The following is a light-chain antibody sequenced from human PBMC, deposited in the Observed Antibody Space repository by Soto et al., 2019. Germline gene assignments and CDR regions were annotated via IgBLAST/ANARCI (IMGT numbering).Light chain of an antibody. Sequence: EIVLTQSPDTLSLSPGEGATLSCRASQTVGRDYLAWYQQKPGQAPRLVMYDVSTRATDIPDRFSGSGSGTDFTLTISRLEPEDFAVYFCHQYATAPLNFGGGTTVEIK. CDR3: HQYATAPLN. V-gene: IGKV3-20*01. CDR2: DVS. CDR1: QTVGRDY. J-gene: IGKJ4*01.